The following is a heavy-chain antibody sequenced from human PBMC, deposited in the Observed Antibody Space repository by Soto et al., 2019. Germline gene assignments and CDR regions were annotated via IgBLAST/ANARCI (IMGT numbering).Heavy chain of an antibody. J-gene: IGHJ4*02. CDR2: INVGKGHT. CDR1: GYTFSDYT. Sequence: VASVKVSCKASGYTFSDYTMHWVRQAPGQKFEWMGWINVGKGHTKYSQNFQGRLTITRDTSASTAYMELSSLSSEDTAVYYCVKDHPSLSIWGQGTLVTVSS. CDR3: VKDHPSLSI. D-gene: IGHD6-6*01. V-gene: IGHV1-3*01.